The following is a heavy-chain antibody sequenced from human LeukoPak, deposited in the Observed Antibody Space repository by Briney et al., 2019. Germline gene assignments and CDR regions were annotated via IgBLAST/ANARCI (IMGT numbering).Heavy chain of an antibody. Sequence: SETLSLTCTVSGGSISSSSYYWGWIRQPPGKGLEWIGSIYYSGSTYYNPSLKSRVTISVDTSKNQFSLKLSSVTAADTAVYYCASAPPGIAAAGYYYYYGMDVWGQGTTVTVSS. J-gene: IGHJ6*02. CDR2: IYYSGST. V-gene: IGHV4-39*01. CDR1: GGSISSSSYY. CDR3: ASAPPGIAAAGYYYYYGMDV. D-gene: IGHD6-13*01.